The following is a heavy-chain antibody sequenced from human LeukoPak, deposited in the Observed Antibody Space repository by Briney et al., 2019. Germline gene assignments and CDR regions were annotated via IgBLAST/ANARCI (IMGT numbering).Heavy chain of an antibody. J-gene: IGHJ4*02. CDR2: VYYSGSI. CDR1: GGSISSFY. CDR3: ARYVWGSYPTFEDY. D-gene: IGHD3-16*02. Sequence: SETLSLTCSVSGGSISSFYWSWIRQPPGKGLEWMGYVYYSGSINYNPPLKSRVTISVDTSKNQVSLKLTSVTAADTAVYYCARYVWGSYPTFEDYWGQGTLVTVSS. V-gene: IGHV4-59*01.